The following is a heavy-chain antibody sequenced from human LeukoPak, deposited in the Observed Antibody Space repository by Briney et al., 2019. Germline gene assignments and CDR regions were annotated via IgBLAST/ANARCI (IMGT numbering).Heavy chain of an antibody. J-gene: IGHJ5*02. V-gene: IGHV3-30*03. CDR1: GFTFSSYW. CDR2: ISYDGSNK. CDR3: ARGYSGYGSWFDP. Sequence: GGSLTLSCAASGFTFSSYWISWVRQAPGRGLEWVAVISYDGSNKYYADSVKGRFTISRDNSKNTLYLQMNSLRAEDTAVYYCARGYSGYGSWFDPWGQGTLVTVSS. D-gene: IGHD5-12*01.